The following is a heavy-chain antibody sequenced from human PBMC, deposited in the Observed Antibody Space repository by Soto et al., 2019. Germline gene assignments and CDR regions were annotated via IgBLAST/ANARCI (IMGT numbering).Heavy chain of an antibody. CDR2: TYYSGST. D-gene: IGHD3-10*01. V-gene: IGHV4-31*03. Sequence: QVQLQESGPGLVKPSQTLSLTCTVSGGSISSGGYYWSWIRQHPGKGLEWIGYTYYSGSTYYNPSLKSRVTISVDTSKNQFSLKLSSVTAADTAVYYCARDQGGSGSYAGLDYWGQGTLVTVSS. CDR1: GGSISSGGYY. CDR3: ARDQGGSGSYAGLDY. J-gene: IGHJ4*02.